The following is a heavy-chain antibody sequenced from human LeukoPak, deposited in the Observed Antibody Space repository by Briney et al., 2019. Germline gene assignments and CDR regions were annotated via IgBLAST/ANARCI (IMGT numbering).Heavy chain of an antibody. CDR3: AHGGVTGTKY. J-gene: IGHJ4*02. CDR2: IYWDDDK. D-gene: IGHD1-20*01. Sequence: SGPTLVKPTQTLTLTCTFSGFSLSTNGVGVGWIRQPPGKALEWLALIYWDDDKRYSPSLKTRLSITKDTSKNQVVLTMTNMGPVDTATYYCAHGGVTGTKYWGQGTLVIVSS. V-gene: IGHV2-5*02. CDR1: GFSLSTNGVG.